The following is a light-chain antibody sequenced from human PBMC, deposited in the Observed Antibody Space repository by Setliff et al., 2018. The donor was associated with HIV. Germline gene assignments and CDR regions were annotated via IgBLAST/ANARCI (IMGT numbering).Light chain of an antibody. V-gene: IGLV2-14*01. J-gene: IGLJ1*01. CDR2: QVT. CDR1: SSDVGGYNS. CDR3: SSFTSTSTYV. Sequence: QSVLTQPASVSGSPGQSITISCTGTSSDVGGYNSVSWFQQHPGKAPKLMIYQVTNRPSGLSNRFSGSKSGNTASLTISGLQAEDEADYYCSSFTSTSTYVFGTGTKVTVL.